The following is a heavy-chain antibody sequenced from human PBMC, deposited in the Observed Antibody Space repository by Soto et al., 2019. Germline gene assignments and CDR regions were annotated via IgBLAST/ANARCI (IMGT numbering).Heavy chain of an antibody. CDR1: GGSISSYY. V-gene: IGHV4-59*01. D-gene: IGHD6-6*01. CDR2: IYYSGST. CDR3: ARGTSSSSWFDP. Sequence: SETLSLTCTVSGGSISSYYWSWIRQPPGKGLEWIGYIYYSGSTNYNPSIKSRVTISVDTSKNQFSLKLSSVTAADTAVYYCARGTSSSSWFDPRGQGTLVTVSS. J-gene: IGHJ5*02.